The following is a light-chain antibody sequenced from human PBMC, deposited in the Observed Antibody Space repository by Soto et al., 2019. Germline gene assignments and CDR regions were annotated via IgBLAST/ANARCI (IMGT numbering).Light chain of an antibody. CDR3: QQYTDSWGA. CDR2: DAS. Sequence: DIQMTQSPSTLSASVGDRVIITCRASESISNWLAWYQQQPGKAPKLLIYDASSLESGVPSRFSGSESGTEFTLTISSLQPDDSATYYCQQYTDSWGAFGQGTKVDIK. V-gene: IGKV1-5*01. CDR1: ESISNW. J-gene: IGKJ1*01.